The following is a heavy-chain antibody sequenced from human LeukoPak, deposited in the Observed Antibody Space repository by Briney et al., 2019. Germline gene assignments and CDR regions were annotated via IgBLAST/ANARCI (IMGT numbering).Heavy chain of an antibody. V-gene: IGHV4-34*01. Sequence: SETLSLTCAVYGGSFSGYYWSWIRQPPGKGLEWIGEINHSGSTNYIPSLKSRVNISVDTSKNQFSLKLSSVTAADTAVYYCASSRLGELSYPPGGVYFDYWGQGTLVTVSS. D-gene: IGHD3-16*02. J-gene: IGHJ4*02. CDR2: INHSGST. CDR3: ASSRLGELSYPPGGVYFDY. CDR1: GGSFSGYY.